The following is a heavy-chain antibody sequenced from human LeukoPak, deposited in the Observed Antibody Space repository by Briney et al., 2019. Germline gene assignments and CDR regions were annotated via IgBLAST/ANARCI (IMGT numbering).Heavy chain of an antibody. CDR3: AKIGVSPAATTES. V-gene: IGHV3-23*01. D-gene: IGHD2-2*01. CDR2: IRGSGDTT. J-gene: IGHJ4*02. CDR1: GFTFSSFG. Sequence: PGGSLRLSCAASGFTFSSFGMSWVRQAPGKGLEWVSAIRGSGDTTYHADSVKGRFTISRDNSKNTLYLQLNSLRAEDTAVYYCAKIGVSPAATTESWGQGALLTVSS.